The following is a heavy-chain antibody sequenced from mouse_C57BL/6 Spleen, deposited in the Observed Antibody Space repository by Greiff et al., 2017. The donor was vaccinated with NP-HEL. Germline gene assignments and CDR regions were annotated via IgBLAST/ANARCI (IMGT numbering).Heavy chain of an antibody. J-gene: IGHJ2*01. CDR3: ASLLPDY. CDR2: INPSSGYT. V-gene: IGHV1-4*01. D-gene: IGHD2-1*01. Sequence: VQLQQSGAELARPGASVKMSCKASGYTFTSYTMHWVNQRPGQGLEWIGYINPSSGYTKYNQKFKDKATLTADKSSSTADMQLSSLTSEDAAVYYCASLLPDYWGQGTTLTVSS. CDR1: GYTFTSYT.